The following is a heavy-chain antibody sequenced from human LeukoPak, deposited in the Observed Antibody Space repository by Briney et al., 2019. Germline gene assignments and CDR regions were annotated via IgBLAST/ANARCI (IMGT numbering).Heavy chain of an antibody. CDR3: ARDPTNYYDSSGYYEY. Sequence: GGSLRLSCAASGFTFSSYSMNWVRQAPGKGLEWVSSISSSSSYIYYADSVKGRFTISRDNAKNSLYLQMNSLGAEDTAVYYCARDPTNYYDSSGYYEYWGQGTLVTVSS. CDR1: GFTFSSYS. V-gene: IGHV3-21*01. CDR2: ISSSSSYI. D-gene: IGHD3-22*01. J-gene: IGHJ4*02.